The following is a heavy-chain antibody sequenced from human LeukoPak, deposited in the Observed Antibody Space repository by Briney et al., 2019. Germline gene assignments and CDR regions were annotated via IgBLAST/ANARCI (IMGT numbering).Heavy chain of an antibody. D-gene: IGHD6-19*01. CDR3: ARDPNSSGWYGPFFDY. J-gene: IGHJ4*02. CDR2: IKQDGGVI. CDR1: GFTFSSYV. V-gene: IGHV3-7*01. Sequence: GGSLRLSCAASGFTFSSYVMHWVRQAPGKGLEWVANIKQDGGVIYYLDSVKGRFTISRDNAKNSLYLQMNGLRAEDTAVYYCARDPNSSGWYGPFFDYWGQGTLVTVSS.